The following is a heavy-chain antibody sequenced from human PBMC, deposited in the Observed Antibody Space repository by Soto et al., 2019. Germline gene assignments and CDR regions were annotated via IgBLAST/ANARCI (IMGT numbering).Heavy chain of an antibody. D-gene: IGHD3-3*01. CDR1: GGSISSYY. J-gene: IGHJ5*02. CDR3: ARGSLTIFGVVSRRYNWFDP. V-gene: IGHV4-59*01. CDR2: IYYSGST. Sequence: LSLTCTVSGGSISSYYWSWIRQPPGKGLEWIGYIYYSGSTNYNPSLKSRVTISVDTSKNQFSLKLSSVTAADTAVYYCARGSLTIFGVVSRRYNWFDPWGQGTLVTVS.